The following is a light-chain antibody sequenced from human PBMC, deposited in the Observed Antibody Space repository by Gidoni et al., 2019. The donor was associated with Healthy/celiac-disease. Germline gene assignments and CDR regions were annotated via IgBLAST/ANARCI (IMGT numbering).Light chain of an antibody. V-gene: IGKV1-39*01. CDR2: AAS. CDR1: QNLSSY. CDR3: QQSYNTPRT. J-gene: IGKJ1*01. Sequence: ITCRASQNLSSYLNWYQQKPGKAPKILIYAASRLQSGVPVRFSGSGTGTDFTLTISSRQSEDFATYYCQQSYNTPRTFGHGTTVEIK.